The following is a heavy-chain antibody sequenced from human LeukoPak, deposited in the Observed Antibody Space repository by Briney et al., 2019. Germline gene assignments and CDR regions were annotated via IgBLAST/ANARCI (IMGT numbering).Heavy chain of an antibody. CDR1: GASIRSYY. V-gene: IGHV4-4*07. D-gene: IGHD4-11*01. Sequence: PSETLSLTCTVSGASIRSYYWTWIRQPAGKGLEWIGRIYTSGITKYNPSLKSRVTISVDKSKNQFSLKLSSVTAADTAVYHCAGGSGADYNLYFFDYWGQGTLVTVSS. J-gene: IGHJ4*02. CDR2: IYTSGIT. CDR3: AGGSGADYNLYFFDY.